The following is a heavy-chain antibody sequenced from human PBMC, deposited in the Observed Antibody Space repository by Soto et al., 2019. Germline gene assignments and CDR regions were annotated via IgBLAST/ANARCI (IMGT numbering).Heavy chain of an antibody. D-gene: IGHD3-10*01. CDR2: IYSGGST. V-gene: IGHV3-53*02. CDR1: GFTVSSNY. CDR3: ARGAPYGSGSYYKD. Sequence: EVQMVETGGGSIQPGGSLRLSCADSGFTVSSNYMSWVRQAPGKGLEWVSVIYSGGSTYYADSVKGRFTISRDNSKNTLYLQMNSLRVEDTAVYYCARGAPYGSGSYYKDWGQGTLVTVSS. J-gene: IGHJ1*01.